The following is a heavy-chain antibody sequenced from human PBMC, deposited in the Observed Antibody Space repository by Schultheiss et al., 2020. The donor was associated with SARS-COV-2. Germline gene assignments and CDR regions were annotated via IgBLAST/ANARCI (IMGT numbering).Heavy chain of an antibody. Sequence: GESLKISCKASGGTFSSYSISWVRQAPGQGLEWMGWISAYNGNTNYAQKLQGRVTMTTDTSTSTAYMELRSLRSDDTAVYYCARFRRSVAARQEAGWFDPWGQGTLVTVSS. D-gene: IGHD6-6*01. CDR3: ARFRRSVAARQEAGWFDP. CDR1: GGTFSSYS. J-gene: IGHJ5*02. V-gene: IGHV1-18*01. CDR2: ISAYNGNT.